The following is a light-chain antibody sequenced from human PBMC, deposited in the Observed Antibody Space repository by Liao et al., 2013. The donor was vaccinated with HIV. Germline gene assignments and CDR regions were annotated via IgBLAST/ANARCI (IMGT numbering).Light chain of an antibody. J-gene: IGLJ1*01. V-gene: IGLV3-1*01. CDR1: KLGDRY. Sequence: SYELTQPPSVSVSPGQTASITCSGDKLGDRYACWYQQKAGQSPVLVIYQDNKRPSGIPERFSGSNSGNTATLTISGTQAMDEADYYCQAWDSNTNYVFGTGTQVTVL. CDR2: QDN. CDR3: QAWDSNTNYV.